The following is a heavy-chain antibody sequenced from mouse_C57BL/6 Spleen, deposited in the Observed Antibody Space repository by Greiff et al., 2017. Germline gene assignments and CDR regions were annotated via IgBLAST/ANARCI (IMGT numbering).Heavy chain of an antibody. J-gene: IGHJ3*01. CDR1: GYTFTDYE. D-gene: IGHD1-2*01. Sequence: VQRVASGAELVRPGASVTLSCKASGYTFTDYEMHWVKQTPVHGLEWIGAIDPETGGTAYNQKFKGKAILTADKSSSTAYMELRSLTSEDSAVYYCTSRARQAWFAYWGQGTLVTVSA. CDR3: TSRARQAWFAY. V-gene: IGHV1-15*01. CDR2: IDPETGGT.